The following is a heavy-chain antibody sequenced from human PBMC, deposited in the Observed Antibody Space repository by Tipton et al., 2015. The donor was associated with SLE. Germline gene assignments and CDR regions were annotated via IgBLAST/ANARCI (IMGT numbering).Heavy chain of an antibody. CDR3: AKDFDGYNGFDF. CDR1: GFTFSSYA. CDR2: ISSDGAGT. J-gene: IGHJ5*01. V-gene: IGHV3-64*02. Sequence: SLRLSCAASGFTFSSYAVHWVRQAPGKGLEHVSSISSDGAGTYYADSVKGRFTISRDNAKNSLYLQMNSLRPEDTALYYCAKDFDGYNGFDFWGQGTLVTVSS. D-gene: IGHD5-24*01.